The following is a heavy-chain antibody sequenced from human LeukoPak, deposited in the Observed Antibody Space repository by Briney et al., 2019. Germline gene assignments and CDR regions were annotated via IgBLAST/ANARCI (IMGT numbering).Heavy chain of an antibody. CDR2: IKSKTDGETT. D-gene: IGHD3-10*01. J-gene: IGHJ4*02. CDR3: TTDLGTYYHGTQRLIPIDY. CDR1: GFTFTNAW. V-gene: IGHV3-15*01. Sequence: GGSLRLSCVDSGFTFTNAWMSWVRQAPGKGLEWIGRIKSKTDGETTNYAEPVRGRFTISRDDSKSAVYLQMNSLKIEDTAVYYCTTDLGTYYHGTQRLIPIDYWGQGTLVTVSS.